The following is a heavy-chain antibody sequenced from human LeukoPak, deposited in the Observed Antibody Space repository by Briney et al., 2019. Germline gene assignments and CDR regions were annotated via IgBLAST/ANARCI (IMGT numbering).Heavy chain of an antibody. CDR2: INPNSGGT. Sequence: ASVKVSCKASGYTFTGYYMHWVRQAPGQGLEWMGWINPNSGGTNYAQKFQGRVTMTRDTSISTAYMELGSLRSDDTAVYYCARSGAYGSGSYLSYWGQGTLVNVSS. D-gene: IGHD3-10*01. V-gene: IGHV1-2*02. CDR1: GYTFTGYY. CDR3: ARSGAYGSGSYLSY. J-gene: IGHJ4*02.